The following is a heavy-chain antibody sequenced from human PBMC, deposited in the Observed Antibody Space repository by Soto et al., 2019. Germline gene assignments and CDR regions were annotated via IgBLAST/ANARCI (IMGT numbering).Heavy chain of an antibody. CDR1: GGSISSGGYY. Sequence: PSETLSLTCTVSGGSISSGGYYWSWIRHHPGKGLEWIGYIYYSGSTYYNPSLKSRVTISVDTSKNQFSLKLSSVTAADTAVYYCARVPSRYWNYGSFIDYWGQGTLVTVSS. D-gene: IGHD1-7*01. V-gene: IGHV4-31*03. J-gene: IGHJ4*02. CDR3: ARVPSRYWNYGSFIDY. CDR2: IYYSGST.